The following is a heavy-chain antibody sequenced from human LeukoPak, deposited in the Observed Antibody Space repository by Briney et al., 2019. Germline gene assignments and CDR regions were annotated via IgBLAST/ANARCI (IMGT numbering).Heavy chain of an antibody. V-gene: IGHV3-30*03. CDR3: ALGEYSDYCFQSAPVPPFEY. CDR1: GFTFSSYV. D-gene: IGHD5-12*01. J-gene: IGHJ4*02. CDR2: ISYDGSNT. Sequence: GRSLRLSCAASGFTFSSYVMHWVRQAPGKGLEWVAVISYDGSNTYYADSVKGRFTISRDNGKNTLYLEMNSLRAEDTAVYYCALGEYSDYCFQSAPVPPFEYWGQGTLVTVSS.